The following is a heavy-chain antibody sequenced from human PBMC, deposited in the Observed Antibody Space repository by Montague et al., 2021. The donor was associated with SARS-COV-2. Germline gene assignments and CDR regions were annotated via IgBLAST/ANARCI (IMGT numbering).Heavy chain of an antibody. CDR2: IYHSGTT. CDR1: GFSIGSGDY. J-gene: IGHJ3*02. Sequence: SETLSLTCTVSGFSIGSGDYWGWIRQPPRKGLEWIRSIYHSGTTXXNPXXXSRLTMSIDTSTKQFSLRLTSVTAADTAVFFCVREKADGLRSVFDIWGQGTTVTVSS. V-gene: IGHV4-38-2*02. CDR3: VREKADGLRSVFDI. D-gene: IGHD6-19*01.